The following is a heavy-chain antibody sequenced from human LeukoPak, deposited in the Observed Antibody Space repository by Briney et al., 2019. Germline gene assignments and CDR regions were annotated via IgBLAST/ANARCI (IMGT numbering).Heavy chain of an antibody. CDR2: IYTSGST. CDR1: GGSISSYY. V-gene: IGHV4-4*07. D-gene: IGHD3-10*01. Sequence: SETLSLTCTVSGGSISSYYWSWIRRPAGKGLEWIGRIYTSGSTNYNPSLKSRVTMSVDTSKSQFSLKLSSVTAADTAVYYCARAVNYYGSGSYYSPPTIYFHYGGQGTVVPVST. CDR3: ARAVNYYGSGSYYSPPTIYFHY. J-gene: IGHJ4*02.